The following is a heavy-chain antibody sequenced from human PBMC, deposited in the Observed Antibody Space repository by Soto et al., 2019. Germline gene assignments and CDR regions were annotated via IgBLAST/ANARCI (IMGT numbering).Heavy chain of an antibody. V-gene: IGHV1-69*12. D-gene: IGHD2-15*01. CDR1: GGTFSSYA. Sequence: QVQLVQSGAEVKKPGSSVKVSCKASGGTFSSYAISWVRQAPGQGLEWMGGIIPIFGTANYAQKFQGRVTITAXXSXSXXYMELGSRRSEDTAVYYWARVWCSGGSCSYYGMDVGGQGTTVTVSS. CDR2: IIPIFGTA. CDR3: ARVWCSGGSCSYYGMDV. J-gene: IGHJ6*02.